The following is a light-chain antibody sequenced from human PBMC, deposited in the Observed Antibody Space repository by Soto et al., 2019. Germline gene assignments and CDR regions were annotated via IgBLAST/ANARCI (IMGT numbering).Light chain of an antibody. CDR3: LQVNSFPRT. J-gene: IGKJ1*01. Sequence: IQMTQSPSSLSASIGDRVTITCRASQGIGVRLAWFQQKPGKAPQYLIQSASILQSGVPSSFSGSGSGTEFILTINSLQPEDVAIYYCLQVNSFPRTFGQGTKVDIK. CDR1: QGIGVR. CDR2: SAS. V-gene: IGKV1-12*01.